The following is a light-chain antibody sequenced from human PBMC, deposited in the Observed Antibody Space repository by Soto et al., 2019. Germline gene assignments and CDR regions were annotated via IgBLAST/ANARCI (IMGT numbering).Light chain of an antibody. CDR3: QKYDSAPLT. Sequence: DIQMTQSPSTLSASVGDRVTITCRASQSISSWLAWYQQKPGKAPKLLIYDASSLQSGVPSRFRGSGSGTQFTLTISSLKPDDFATYYCQKYDSAPLTFGSGTKVDIK. CDR2: DAS. J-gene: IGKJ3*01. V-gene: IGKV1-5*01. CDR1: QSISSW.